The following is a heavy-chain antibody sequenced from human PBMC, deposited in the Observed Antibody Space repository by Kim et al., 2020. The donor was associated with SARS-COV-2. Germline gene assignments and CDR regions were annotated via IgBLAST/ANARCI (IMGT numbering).Heavy chain of an antibody. CDR3: ARHRASVAGYYFDF. CDR1: GYTFNAYY. J-gene: IGHJ4*02. V-gene: IGHV1-2*06. D-gene: IGHD2-15*01. CDR2: INPYNGDA. Sequence: ASVKVSCKASGYTFNAYYIHWVRQAPGQGLEWMGRINPYNGDADSAQQFQGRVTLTRDSSTSTAYMELSSLRSDDAAVFYCARHRASVAGYYFDFWGQGTLVTVSS.